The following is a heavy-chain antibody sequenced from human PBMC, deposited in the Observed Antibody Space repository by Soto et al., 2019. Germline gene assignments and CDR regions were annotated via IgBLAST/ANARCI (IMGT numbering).Heavy chain of an antibody. Sequence: GGSLRLSCAASGFTFSSYDMHWVRQATGKGLEWVSAIGTAGDTYYPGSVKGRFTISGENAKNSLYLQMNSLRAGDTAVYYCARAARGYYGDSGFDYWGQGTLVTVSS. CDR1: GFTFSSYD. CDR2: IGTAGDT. J-gene: IGHJ4*02. CDR3: ARAARGYYGDSGFDY. V-gene: IGHV3-13*01. D-gene: IGHD4-17*01.